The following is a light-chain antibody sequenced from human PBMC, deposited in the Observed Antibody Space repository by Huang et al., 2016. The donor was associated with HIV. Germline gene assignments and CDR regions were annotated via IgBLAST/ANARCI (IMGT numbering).Light chain of an antibody. CDR1: QSVSSY. J-gene: IGKJ3*01. Sequence: EIVLTQSPATLSLSPGERATLSCRASQSVSSYLAWYQKKPGQAPRLLIYDASNRATGIPARFSGSGSGTDFTLTISSLEPEDFAVYYCQQRSNWRRFTFGPGTKVDIK. CDR2: DAS. CDR3: QQRSNWRRFT. V-gene: IGKV3-11*01.